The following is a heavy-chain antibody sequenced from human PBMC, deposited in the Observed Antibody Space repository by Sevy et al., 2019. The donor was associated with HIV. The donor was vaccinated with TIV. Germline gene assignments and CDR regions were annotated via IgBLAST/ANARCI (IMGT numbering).Heavy chain of an antibody. V-gene: IGHV4-39*01. CDR2: IYYSGST. CDR3: ASTRYYYDSSGYYYYYYGMDV. J-gene: IGHJ6*02. Sequence: SETLSLTCTVSGGSISSSSYYWGWIRQPPGKGLEWIGSIYYSGSTYYNPSLKCRVTISVDTSKNQFSLKLSSVTAADTAVYYCASTRYYYDSSGYYYYYYGMDVWGQGTTVTVSS. CDR1: GGSISSSSYY. D-gene: IGHD3-22*01.